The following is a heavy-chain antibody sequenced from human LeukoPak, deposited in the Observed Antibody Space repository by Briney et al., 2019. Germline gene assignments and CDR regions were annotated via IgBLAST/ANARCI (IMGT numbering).Heavy chain of an antibody. D-gene: IGHD6-13*01. CDR2: IYYSGST. J-gene: IGHJ4*02. V-gene: IGHV4-39*07. CDR3: AIASSWYLYFDY. Sequence: SETLSLTCTVSGGSISSSSYYWGWIRQPPGKGLEWIGSIYYSGSTYYNPSLKSRVTISVDTSKNQFSLKLSSVTAADTAVYYCAIASSWYLYFDYWGQGTLVTVSS. CDR1: GGSISSSSYY.